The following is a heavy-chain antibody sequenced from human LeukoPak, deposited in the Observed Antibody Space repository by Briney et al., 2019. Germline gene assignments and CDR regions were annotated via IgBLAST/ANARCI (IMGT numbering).Heavy chain of an antibody. Sequence: GGSLRLSCVVSGLTFSNCRMTWVRQAPGRGLEWVANIKEDGTETSYVGAVKGRFTISRDNAKNSPYLQMNSLRAEDTALYYCARDEFGPLAFWGRRTLATVSS. CDR1: GLTFSNCR. D-gene: IGHD3/OR15-3a*01. CDR3: ARDEFGPLAF. J-gene: IGHJ4*02. V-gene: IGHV3-7*05. CDR2: IKEDGTET.